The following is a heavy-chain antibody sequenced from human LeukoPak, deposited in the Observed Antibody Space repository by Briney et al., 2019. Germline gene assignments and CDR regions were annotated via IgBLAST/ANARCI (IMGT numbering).Heavy chain of an antibody. CDR1: GFTFSSYG. V-gene: IGHV3-30*02. CDR3: AKDGGYSYGYGFDY. J-gene: IGHJ4*02. CDR2: IWYDGSNK. D-gene: IGHD5-18*01. Sequence: GGSLRLSCAASGFTFSSYGMHWVRQAPGKGLEWVAVIWYDGSNKYYADSVNGRFTISRDNSKNTLYLQMNSLRAEDTAVYYCAKDGGYSYGYGFDYWGQGTLVTVSS.